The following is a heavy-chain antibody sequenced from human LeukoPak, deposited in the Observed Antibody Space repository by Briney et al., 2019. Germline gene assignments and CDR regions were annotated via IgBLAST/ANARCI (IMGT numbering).Heavy chain of an antibody. CDR2: IYYSGST. CDR1: GGSISSSSYY. V-gene: IGHV4-39*01. Sequence: SETLSLTCTVSGGSISSSSYYWGWIRQPPGKGLEWIGSIYYSGSTYYNPSLKSRVTISVDTSKNQFSLKLSSVTAADTAVYYCSGYCTNGVCYTGGYWGQGTLVTVSS. CDR3: SGYCTNGVCYTGGY. D-gene: IGHD2-8*01. J-gene: IGHJ4*02.